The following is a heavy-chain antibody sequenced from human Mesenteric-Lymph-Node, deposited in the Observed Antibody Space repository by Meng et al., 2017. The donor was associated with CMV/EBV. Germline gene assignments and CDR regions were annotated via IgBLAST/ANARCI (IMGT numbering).Heavy chain of an antibody. CDR1: GYTFTGYY. J-gene: IGHJ4*02. Sequence: ASVKVSCKASGYTFTGYYMHWVRQAPGQGLEWMGWINPNSGGTNYAQKFQGRVTMTRDTSISTAYMELSRLRSDDTAVYYCARGDFWSGYYDFDYWGQGTTVTVSS. D-gene: IGHD3-3*01. CDR2: INPNSGGT. V-gene: IGHV1-2*02. CDR3: ARGDFWSGYYDFDY.